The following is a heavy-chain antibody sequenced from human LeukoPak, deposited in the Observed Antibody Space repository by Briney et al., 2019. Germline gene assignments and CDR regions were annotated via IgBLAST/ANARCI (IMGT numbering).Heavy chain of an antibody. CDR1: GYTFTSYG. Sequence: ASVKVSCKASGYTFTSYGISWVRQAPGQGLEWMGWISAYNGNTNYAQKLQGRVTITADESTSTAYMELSSLRSEDTAVYYCARDCSGGSCYRPPYYYGMDVWGQGTTVTVSS. CDR2: ISAYNGNT. J-gene: IGHJ6*02. V-gene: IGHV1-18*01. CDR3: ARDCSGGSCYRPPYYYGMDV. D-gene: IGHD2-15*01.